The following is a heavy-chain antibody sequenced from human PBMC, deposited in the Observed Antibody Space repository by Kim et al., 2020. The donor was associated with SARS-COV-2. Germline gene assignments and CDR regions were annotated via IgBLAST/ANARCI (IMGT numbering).Heavy chain of an antibody. CDR3: ARDPKPGGYSSGWYASRIKHIWYFDL. V-gene: IGHV4-39*07. D-gene: IGHD6-19*01. J-gene: IGHJ2*01. CDR2: IYYSGST. CDR1: GGSISSSSYY. Sequence: SETLSLTCTVSGGSISSSSYYWGWIRQPPGKGLEWIGSIYYSGSTYYNPSLKSRVTISVDTSKNQFSLKLSSVTAADTAVYYCARDPKPGGYSSGWYASRIKHIWYFDLWGRGTLVTVSS.